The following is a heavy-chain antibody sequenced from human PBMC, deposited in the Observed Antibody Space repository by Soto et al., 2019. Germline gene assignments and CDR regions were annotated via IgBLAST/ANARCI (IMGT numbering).Heavy chain of an antibody. CDR2: IGGSGGNT. J-gene: IGHJ4*02. D-gene: IGHD4-17*01. CDR3: AKDDYGDYAVGYFES. Sequence: SLRLSCAASGFTFSSYAMSWVRQAPGKGLEWVSAIGGSGGNTYSAASVKGRFSISRDNSKNTLYLQMNNLRAEDTAVYYCAKDDYGDYAVGYFESWGQGTLVTVSS. CDR1: GFTFSSYA. V-gene: IGHV3-23*01.